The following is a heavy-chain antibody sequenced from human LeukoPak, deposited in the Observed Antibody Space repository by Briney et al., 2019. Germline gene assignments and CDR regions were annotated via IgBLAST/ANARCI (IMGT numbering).Heavy chain of an antibody. D-gene: IGHD3-10*01. CDR2: IYTSGST. V-gene: IGHV4-4*07. CDR3: ARDRPYGSGRDYYYYVDV. CDR1: GGSISSYY. J-gene: IGHJ6*03. Sequence: SETLSLTCTVSGGSISSYYWSWIRQPAGKGLEWIGRIYTSGSTNYNPSLKSRVTMSVDTSKNQFSLKLSSVTAADTAVYYCARDRPYGSGRDYYYYVDVWGKGTTVTISS.